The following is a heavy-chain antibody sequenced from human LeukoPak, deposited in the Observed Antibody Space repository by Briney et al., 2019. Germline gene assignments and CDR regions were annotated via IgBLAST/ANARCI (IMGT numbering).Heavy chain of an antibody. J-gene: IGHJ6*03. V-gene: IGHV3-23*01. CDR2: ISGSGGYT. CDR3: AQPLLTMVRGVISNYFYYMDV. Sequence: PGGSLGLSCAASGFTFSTYAMTWVRQAPGKGLEWVSAISGSGGYTYYADSVKGRFTIYRDNSKNTPYLKMTSLRPQAPPVYYCAQPLLTMVRGVISNYFYYMDVRRKATTVSV. CDR1: GFTFSTYA. D-gene: IGHD3-10*01.